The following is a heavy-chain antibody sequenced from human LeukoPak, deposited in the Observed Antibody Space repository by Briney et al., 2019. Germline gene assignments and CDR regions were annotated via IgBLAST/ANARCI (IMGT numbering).Heavy chain of an antibody. Sequence: SVKVSCKASGYTFTSYAISWVRQAPGQGLEWMGGIIPIFGTANYAQKFQGRVTITTGESTSTAYMELSSLRSEDTAVYYCARVVPAATSYYYYYMDVWGKGTTVTVSS. CDR1: GYTFTSYA. J-gene: IGHJ6*03. CDR2: IIPIFGTA. D-gene: IGHD2-2*01. CDR3: ARVVPAATSYYYYYMDV. V-gene: IGHV1-69*05.